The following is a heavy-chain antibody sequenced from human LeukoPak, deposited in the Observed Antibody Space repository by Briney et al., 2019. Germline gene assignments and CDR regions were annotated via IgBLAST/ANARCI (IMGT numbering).Heavy chain of an antibody. V-gene: IGHV3-30-3*01. CDR2: ISYDGSNK. CDR3: ARDDYDFWSGYFHYYYYGMDV. D-gene: IGHD3-3*01. CDR1: GFTFSSYA. Sequence: PGGSLRLSCAASGFTFSSYAMHWARQAPGKGLEWVAVISYDGSNKYYADSVKGRFTISRDNSKNTLYLQMNSLRAEDTAVYYCARDDYDFWSGYFHYYYYGMDVWGQGTTVTVSS. J-gene: IGHJ6*02.